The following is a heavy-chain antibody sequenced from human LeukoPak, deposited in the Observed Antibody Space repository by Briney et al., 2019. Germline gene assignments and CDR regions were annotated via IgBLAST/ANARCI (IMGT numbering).Heavy chain of an antibody. CDR3: ARDVRGYSGYDLLY. CDR1: GFTFSSYS. Sequence: PGGSLRLSCAASGFTFSSYSMNWVRQAPGKGLEWVSSISSSSSYIYYADSVKGRFTISRDNAKNSLYLQMNSLRAEDTAVYYCARDVRGYSGYDLLYWGQGTLVTVSS. D-gene: IGHD5-12*01. V-gene: IGHV3-21*01. CDR2: ISSSSSYI. J-gene: IGHJ4*02.